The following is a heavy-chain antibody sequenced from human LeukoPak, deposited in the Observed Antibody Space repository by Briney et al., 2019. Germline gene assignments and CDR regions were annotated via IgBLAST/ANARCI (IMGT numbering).Heavy chain of an antibody. V-gene: IGHV3-66*02. CDR1: GFTVSRNV. CDR3: ARDLAGFQEPRYYYYMDV. D-gene: IGHD1-14*01. J-gene: IGHJ6*03. Sequence: GGSLRLSXVASGFTVSRNVMSWVRQAAGKGLEWVSLIYSDDRAFYADSVKGRFTISRNNSKNPLFLQMSSLKPEDMAIYYCARDLAGFQEPRYYYYMDVWGKGTTVTVSS. CDR2: IYSDDRA.